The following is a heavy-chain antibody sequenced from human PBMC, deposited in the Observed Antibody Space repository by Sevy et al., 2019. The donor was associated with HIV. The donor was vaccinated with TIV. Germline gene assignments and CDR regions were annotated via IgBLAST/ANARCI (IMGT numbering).Heavy chain of an antibody. V-gene: IGHV4-59*08. CDR1: GGSINSDH. J-gene: IGHJ3*02. CDR2: VYYTGGT. CDR3: ARPNDFDI. Sequence: SETLSLTCTVSGGSINSDHWNWIRQPPGKGLEWIGYVYYTGGTNYNPSLKNRVTISVDRTKNQFSLKLTSVTAADTAVYYCARPNDFDIGGQGTMVTV.